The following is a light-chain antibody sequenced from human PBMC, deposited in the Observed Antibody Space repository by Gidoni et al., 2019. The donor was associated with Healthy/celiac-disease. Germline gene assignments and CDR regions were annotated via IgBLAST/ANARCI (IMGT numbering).Light chain of an antibody. CDR3: MQDQQTPLT. CDR1: QSLLHSNVYNY. CDR2: LGS. V-gene: IGKV2-28*01. J-gene: IGKJ4*01. Sequence: DIVTTQPPLHLPVTPGEPASISCRSSQSLLHSNVYNYLAWYLQKPGQSPQLLIYLGSTRASGVPDRFSGSGSGTDFTLKISRVDAEDGGVYYCMQDQQTPLTFGGGTKVEIK.